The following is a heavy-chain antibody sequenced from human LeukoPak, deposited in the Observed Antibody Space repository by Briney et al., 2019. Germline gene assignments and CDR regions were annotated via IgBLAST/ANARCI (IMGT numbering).Heavy chain of an antibody. CDR1: GFTFSSYA. Sequence: GGSLRLSCAASGFTFSSYAMHWVRQAPGKGLEWVAVISYDGSNKYYADSVKGRFTISRDNSKNTLYLQMNSLRAEDTAVYYCARNFPGRTEDVWGKGTTVIVSS. J-gene: IGHJ6*04. CDR2: ISYDGSNK. CDR3: ARNFPGRTEDV. D-gene: IGHD1-14*01. V-gene: IGHV3-30-3*01.